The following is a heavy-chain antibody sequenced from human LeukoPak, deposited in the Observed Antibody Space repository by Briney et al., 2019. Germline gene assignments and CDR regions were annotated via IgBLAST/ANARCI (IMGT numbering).Heavy chain of an antibody. V-gene: IGHV3-23*01. D-gene: IGHD3-22*01. Sequence: LPGGSLRLSCAASGFTFSDYAMTWVRQAPGKGLDWVSALTGSYATYYADSVKGRFTISRDNSKNTLYLQMNSLRAEDTAVYYCARVRYDSTASYFDYWGQGTLVTVSS. J-gene: IGHJ4*02. CDR2: LTGSYAT. CDR1: GFTFSDYA. CDR3: ARVRYDSTASYFDY.